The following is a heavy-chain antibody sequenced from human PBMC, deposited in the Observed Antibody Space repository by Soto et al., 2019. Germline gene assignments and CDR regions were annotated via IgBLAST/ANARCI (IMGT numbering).Heavy chain of an antibody. J-gene: IGHJ6*02. D-gene: IGHD1-26*01. CDR3: ARRSGSYHSFYYYYGMDV. CDR1: GYSFTSYW. Sequence: GESLKISCKGSGYSFTSYWIGWVRQMPGKGLEWMGIIYPGDSDTRYSPSFQGQVTISADKSISTAYLQWSSLKAPDTAMYYCARRSGSYHSFYYYYGMDVWGQGTTVTVSS. CDR2: IYPGDSDT. V-gene: IGHV5-51*01.